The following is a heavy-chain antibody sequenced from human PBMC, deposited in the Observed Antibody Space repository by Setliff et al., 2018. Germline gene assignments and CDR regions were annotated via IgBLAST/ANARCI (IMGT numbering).Heavy chain of an antibody. CDR2: INTNTGNP. CDR1: GYTFTSYA. Sequence: ASVKVSCKASGYTFTSYAMNWVRQAPGQGLEWMGWINTNTGNPTYAQGYTGRFAFSLDTSDSATYLDISNLKAEDTATYYCARADHLVTTTFDYWGQGTTVTVSS. J-gene: IGHJ4*03. V-gene: IGHV7-4-1*02. D-gene: IGHD4-17*01. CDR3: ARADHLVTTTFDY.